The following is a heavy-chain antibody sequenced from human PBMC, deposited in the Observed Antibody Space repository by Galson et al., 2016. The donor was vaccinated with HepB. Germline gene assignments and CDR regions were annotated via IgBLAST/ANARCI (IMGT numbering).Heavy chain of an antibody. CDR1: GFSVSNNY. V-gene: IGHV3-53*01. CDR3: ARGGASDASGY. D-gene: IGHD2-21*02. J-gene: IGHJ4*02. CDR2: IYSGGGT. Sequence: SLRLSCAASGFSVSNNYMIWVRQAPGKGLEWVSLIYSGGGTCFADSVKGRFTISRENSKNTLYLQMNSLRAEDTAVYYCARGGASDASGYWGQGTLVTVSS.